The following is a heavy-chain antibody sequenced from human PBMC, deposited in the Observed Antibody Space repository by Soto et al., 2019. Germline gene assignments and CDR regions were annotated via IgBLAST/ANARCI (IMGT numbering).Heavy chain of an antibody. J-gene: IGHJ6*02. Sequence: SETLSLTCTVSGGSVSSGSYYWSWIRQPPGKGLEWIGYVYYSGSTNYNPSLKSRVTISVDTSKNQFSLKLSSVTAADTAVYYCARYRSGYSYGLYYYYYGMDVWGQGTTVTVSS. D-gene: IGHD5-18*01. CDR3: ARYRSGYSYGLYYYYYGMDV. CDR2: VYYSGST. V-gene: IGHV4-61*01. CDR1: GGSVSSGSYY.